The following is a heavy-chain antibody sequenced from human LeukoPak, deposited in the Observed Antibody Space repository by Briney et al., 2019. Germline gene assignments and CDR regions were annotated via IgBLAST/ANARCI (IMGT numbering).Heavy chain of an antibody. CDR1: GFTFSSYG. CDR2: ISYDGSNK. D-gene: IGHD5-12*01. J-gene: IGHJ4*02. V-gene: IGHV3-30*18. CDR3: AKVGLNVSGYDPVPY. Sequence: PGGSLRLSCAASGFTFSSYGMHWVRQAPGKGLEWVAVISYDGSNKYYADSVKGRFTISRDNSKNTLYLQMNSLRAEDTAVYYCAKVGLNVSGYDPVPYWGQGTLVTVSS.